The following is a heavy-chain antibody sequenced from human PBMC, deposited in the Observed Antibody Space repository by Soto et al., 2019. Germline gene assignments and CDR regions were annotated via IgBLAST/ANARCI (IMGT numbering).Heavy chain of an antibody. Sequence: WETLSLTCAISGDSTGNFYWSWIRQPAGKGLESLGRLSASGRTNYSPSLQSRVTMSLDRSKNRFSLRLTSVSAADTAVYFCARGMGRYFDIWGRGTLVTVSS. V-gene: IGHV4-4*07. D-gene: IGHD2-8*01. CDR3: ARGMGRYFDI. CDR1: GDSTGNFY. CDR2: LSASGRT. J-gene: IGHJ2*01.